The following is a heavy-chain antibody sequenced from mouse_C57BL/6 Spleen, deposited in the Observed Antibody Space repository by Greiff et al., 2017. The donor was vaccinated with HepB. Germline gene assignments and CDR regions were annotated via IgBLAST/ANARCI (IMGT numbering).Heavy chain of an antibody. J-gene: IGHJ4*01. CDR3: AKGSVYYYAMDY. Sequence: VQLVESGPGLVQPSQSLSITCTVSGFSFTSYGVHWVRQSPGKGLEWLGVIWRGGSTDYNAAFMSRLSITKDNSKSQVFFKMNSLQADDTAIYYCAKGSVYYYAMDYWGQGTSVTVSS. CDR1: GFSFTSYG. CDR2: IWRGGST. V-gene: IGHV2-5*01.